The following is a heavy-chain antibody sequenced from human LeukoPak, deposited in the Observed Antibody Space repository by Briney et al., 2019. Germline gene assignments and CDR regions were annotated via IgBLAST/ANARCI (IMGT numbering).Heavy chain of an antibody. V-gene: IGHV3-66*01. D-gene: IGHD3-16*02. Sequence: GGSLRLSCAASGFTVSSNYMSWVRQAPGKGLEWVSVIYSGGSTYYADSVKGRFTISRDNSKNTLYLQMNSLRAEDTAVYYCARDWGFGELSVFAFDIWGQGTMVTVSS. CDR1: GFTVSSNY. CDR2: IYSGGST. J-gene: IGHJ3*02. CDR3: ARDWGFGELSVFAFDI.